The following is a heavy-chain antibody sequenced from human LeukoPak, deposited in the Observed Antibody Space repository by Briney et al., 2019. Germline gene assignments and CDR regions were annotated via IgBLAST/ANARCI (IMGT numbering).Heavy chain of an antibody. J-gene: IGHJ6*03. V-gene: IGHV1-69*05. Sequence: GASVKVSCKASGGTFSSYAISWVRQAPGQGLEWMGGIIPIFGTANYAQKFQGRVTITTDESTSTAYMELSSLRSEDTAVYYCASSGFGVVPETVAEKHTDVWGKGTTATVSS. CDR1: GGTFSSYA. CDR3: ASSGFGVVPETVAEKHTDV. CDR2: IIPIFGTA. D-gene: IGHD3-3*01.